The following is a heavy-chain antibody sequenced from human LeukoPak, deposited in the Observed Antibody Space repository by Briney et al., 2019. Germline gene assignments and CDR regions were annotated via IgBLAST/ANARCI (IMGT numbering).Heavy chain of an antibody. V-gene: IGHV1-8*01. CDR2: MNPNSGNT. J-gene: IGHJ6*02. D-gene: IGHD2-2*01. CDR1: GYTFTSYD. CDR3: ARVRQYPLYYYYGMDV. Sequence: ASVKVSCKASGYTFTSYDINWVRQATGQGLEWMGWMNPNSGNTGYAQKFQGRVTMTRNTSISTAYMELSSLRSEDTAVYYCARVRQYPLYYYYGMDVWGQGTTVTASS.